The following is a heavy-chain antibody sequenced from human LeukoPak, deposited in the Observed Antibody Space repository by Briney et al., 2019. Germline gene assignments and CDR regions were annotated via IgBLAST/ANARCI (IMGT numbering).Heavy chain of an antibody. Sequence: SETLSLTCTVSGGSISSSSYYWAWIRQPPGKGLEWIGSIYYSGSTYYNPSVKSRVTISVDTSKNQFSLGLTSVTAADTADYFCARVYYYDSSGPLDYWGQGTLVTVSS. CDR2: IYYSGST. V-gene: IGHV4-39*07. CDR3: ARVYYYDSSGPLDY. D-gene: IGHD3-22*01. J-gene: IGHJ4*02. CDR1: GGSISSSSYY.